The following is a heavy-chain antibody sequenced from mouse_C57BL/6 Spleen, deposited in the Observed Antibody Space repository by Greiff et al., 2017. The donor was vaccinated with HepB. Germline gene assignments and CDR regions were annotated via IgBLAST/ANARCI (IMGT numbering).Heavy chain of an antibody. J-gene: IGHJ4*01. CDR3: ARQFDYDGYYAMDY. D-gene: IGHD2-4*01. CDR2: IWSDGST. CDR1: GFSLTSYG. Sequence: VKVVESGPGLVAPSQSLSITCTVSGFSLTSYGVHWVRQPPGKGLEWLVVIWSDGSTTYNSALKSRLSISKDNSKSQVFLKMNSLQTDDTAMYYCARQFDYDGYYAMDYWGQGTSVTVSS. V-gene: IGHV2-6-1*01.